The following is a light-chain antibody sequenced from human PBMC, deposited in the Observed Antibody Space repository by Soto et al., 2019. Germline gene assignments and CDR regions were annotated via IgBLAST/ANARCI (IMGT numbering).Light chain of an antibody. V-gene: IGLV2-14*01. CDR2: EVS. J-gene: IGLJ2*01. CDR3: TSYTSRSPVV. Sequence: QSALTQPASVSGSPGQSITISCTGTSSDVGGYNYVSWYQRYPGKAPKLMIYEVSNRPSGVSNRFSGSKSGNTASLTISGLQAEDEADYYCTSYTSRSPVVFGGGTKLTVL. CDR1: SSDVGGYNY.